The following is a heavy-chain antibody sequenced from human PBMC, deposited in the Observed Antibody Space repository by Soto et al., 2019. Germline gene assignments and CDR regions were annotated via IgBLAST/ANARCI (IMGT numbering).Heavy chain of an antibody. J-gene: IGHJ4*02. CDR1: GFTFSSYA. CDR2: ISGSGGST. Sequence: EVQLLESGGGLVQPGGSLRLSCAASGFTFSSYAMSWVHQAPGKGLEWVSAISGSGGSTYYADSVKGRFTISRDNSKNTLYLQMNSLRAEDTAVYYCANPNYDSSGYYYGVFDYWGQGTLVTVSS. CDR3: ANPNYDSSGYYYGVFDY. D-gene: IGHD3-22*01. V-gene: IGHV3-23*01.